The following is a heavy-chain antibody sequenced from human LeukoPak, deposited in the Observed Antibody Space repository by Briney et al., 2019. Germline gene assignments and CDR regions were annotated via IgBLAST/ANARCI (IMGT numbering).Heavy chain of an antibody. Sequence: SETLSLTCTVSGGSISSYYWGWARQSPGKGLEWIGSIYNNGYTSYNPSLKSRVIISRDTSRNQFSLKVNSVTAADTAVYYCARLAVVGIYWFDPWGRGTLVTVSS. CDR1: GGSISSYY. J-gene: IGHJ5*02. CDR2: IYNNGYT. CDR3: ARLAVVGIYWFDP. V-gene: IGHV4-59*01. D-gene: IGHD6-19*01.